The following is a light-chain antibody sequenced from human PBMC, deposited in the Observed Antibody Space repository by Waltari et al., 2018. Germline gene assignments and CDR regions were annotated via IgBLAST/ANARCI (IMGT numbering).Light chain of an antibody. J-gene: IGLJ3*02. CDR3: AAWDDSLSGLV. CDR1: SANIGRTY. V-gene: IGLV1-47*01. CDR2: KNN. Sequence: QSVLTQPPSASGPPAQKVTISCNGSSANIGRTYVYWYQQFPGTAPKLLIFKNNQRPSGVPDRFSDSKSGTSASLAINGLRSEDEADYYCAAWDDSLSGLVLGGGTKVTVL.